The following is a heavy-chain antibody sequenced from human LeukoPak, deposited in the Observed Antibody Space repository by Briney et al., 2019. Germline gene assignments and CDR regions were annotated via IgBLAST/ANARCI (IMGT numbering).Heavy chain of an antibody. D-gene: IGHD5-12*01. CDR1: GGTFSSYT. V-gene: IGHV1-69*04. CDR3: ARDLRGYSGLRFDY. Sequence: GASVKVSCKASGGTFSSYTISWVRQAPGQGLEWMGRIIPILRIANYAQKFQGRVTITADKSTSTAYMELSSLRSEDTAVYYCARDLRGYSGLRFDYWGQGTLVTVSS. J-gene: IGHJ4*02. CDR2: IIPILRIA.